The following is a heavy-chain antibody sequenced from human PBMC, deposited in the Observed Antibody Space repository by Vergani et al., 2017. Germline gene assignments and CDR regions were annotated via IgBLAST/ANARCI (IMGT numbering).Heavy chain of an antibody. CDR2: ISYDGSNK. Sequence: QVQLVESGGGVVQPGRSLRLSCAASGFTFSSYAMHWVRQAPGKGLEWVAVISYDGSNKYYADSVKGRFTISRDNSKNTLYLQMNSLRAEDTAVYYCAREGSNAFDIWGQGTMVTVSS. J-gene: IGHJ3*02. V-gene: IGHV3-30*01. D-gene: IGHD2/OR15-2a*01. CDR1: GFTFSSYA. CDR3: AREGSNAFDI.